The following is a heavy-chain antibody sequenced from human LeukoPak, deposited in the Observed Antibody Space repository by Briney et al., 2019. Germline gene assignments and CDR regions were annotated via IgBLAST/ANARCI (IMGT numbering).Heavy chain of an antibody. J-gene: IGHJ4*02. D-gene: IGHD2-15*01. Sequence: VKVSCTASGGTFSSYAISWVRQAPGQGLEWMGGIIPIFGTANYAHKFQGRVTITADESTSTAYMELSSLRSEDTAVYYCGRLLGSGGTYGSRVDYWGQGTLVTVSS. CDR2: IIPIFGTA. CDR1: GGTFSSYA. CDR3: GRLLGSGGTYGSRVDY. V-gene: IGHV1-69*13.